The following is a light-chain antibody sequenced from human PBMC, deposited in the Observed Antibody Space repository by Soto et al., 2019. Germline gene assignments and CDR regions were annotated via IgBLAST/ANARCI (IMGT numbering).Light chain of an antibody. CDR3: QQYGGSPYT. CDR1: QSLSSSF. CDR2: GAS. J-gene: IGKJ2*01. V-gene: IGKV3-20*01. Sequence: EIVLTQSPDTLSLSPGERVTLSCRASQSLSSSFLAWYQQKPGQAPRLLIYGASNRATDIPDRFSGSGSGTDFTLTISRLEAEDFAVYSCQQYGGSPYTFGQGTKLEIK.